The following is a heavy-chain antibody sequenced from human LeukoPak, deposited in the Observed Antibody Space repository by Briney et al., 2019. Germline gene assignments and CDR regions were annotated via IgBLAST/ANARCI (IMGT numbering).Heavy chain of an antibody. J-gene: IGHJ4*02. Sequence: GGSLRLSCAASGFTFSSYGMHRVRQAPGKGLEWVAFIRYDGSNKYYADSVKGRFTIFRDNSKNTLYLQMNSLRAEDTAVYYCANGYSGYAGYFDYWGQGTLVTVSS. D-gene: IGHD5-12*01. CDR3: ANGYSGYAGYFDY. CDR2: IRYDGSNK. V-gene: IGHV3-30*02. CDR1: GFTFSSYG.